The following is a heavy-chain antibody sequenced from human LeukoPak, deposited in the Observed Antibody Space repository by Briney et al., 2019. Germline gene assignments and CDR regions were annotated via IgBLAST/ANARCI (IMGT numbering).Heavy chain of an antibody. D-gene: IGHD6-19*01. Sequence: GGSLRPSCTASGFTFSNYAANWVRQAPGRGLEWVSVFYSGGSTYYADSVKGRFTISRDNSKNTLYFQMNSLRAEDTAVYYCARGPGWNYFDYWGQGTLVTVSS. CDR2: FYSGGST. CDR1: GFTFSNYA. V-gene: IGHV3-66*01. J-gene: IGHJ4*02. CDR3: ARGPGWNYFDY.